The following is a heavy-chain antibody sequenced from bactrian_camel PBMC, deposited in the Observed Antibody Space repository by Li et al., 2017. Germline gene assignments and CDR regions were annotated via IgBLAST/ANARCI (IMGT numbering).Heavy chain of an antibody. CDR1: GFTFSLWS. D-gene: IGHD3*01. CDR3: AASPREYRLCTRANEYDF. CDR2: ITNDDTT. Sequence: DVQLVESGGGSVEAGGSLRLSCATSGFTFSLWSIAWFRQAPGKAREGVAWITNDDTTGNPDSTNGRFTISKDNAKNILYLQMSSLEPEDTAMYYCAASPREYRLCTRANEYDFWGQGTQVTVS. J-gene: IGHJ4*01. V-gene: IGHV3S42*01.